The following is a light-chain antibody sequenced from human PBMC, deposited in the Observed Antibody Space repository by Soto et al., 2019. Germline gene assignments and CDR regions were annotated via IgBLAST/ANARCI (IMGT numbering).Light chain of an antibody. CDR3: QQHNNWPLT. V-gene: IGKV3D-15*01. CDR1: QSVSSD. J-gene: IGKJ4*01. Sequence: EIVMTQSPATLSVSPGERSTLSFRASQSVSSDLAWYQQKPGQAPRLLIYGASTRATGIPARFSGSGSGTEFTLTISSLQSEDAAVYYCQQHNNWPLTFGGGTKVDI. CDR2: GAS.